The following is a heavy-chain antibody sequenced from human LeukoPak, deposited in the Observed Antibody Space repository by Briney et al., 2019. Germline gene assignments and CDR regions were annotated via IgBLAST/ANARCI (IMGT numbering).Heavy chain of an antibody. CDR1: GGSISSYY. V-gene: IGHV4-59*08. CDR3: ARHLAAYYYGSGSPYYGMDV. D-gene: IGHD3-10*01. CDR2: IYYSGST. J-gene: IGHJ6*02. Sequence: SETLSLTCTVSGGSISSYYWSWIRQPPGKGLEWIGYIYYSGSTNYNPSLKSRVTISVDTSKNQFSLKLSSVTAADTAVYYCARHLAAYYYGSGSPYYGMDVWGQGTTVTVSS.